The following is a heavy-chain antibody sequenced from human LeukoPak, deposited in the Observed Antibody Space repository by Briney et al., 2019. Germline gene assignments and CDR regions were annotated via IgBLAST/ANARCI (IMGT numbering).Heavy chain of an antibody. CDR3: VGNGYYALDS. J-gene: IGHJ4*02. D-gene: IGHD2/OR15-2a*01. Sequence: PSETLSLTCTVSGGSISSYYWSWIRQPPGKGLEWIGYIYYSGSTNYNPSLKSRVTISIDKSKNQLSLKLTSVTAADTAVYFCVGNGYYALDSWGQGTLVTVAS. V-gene: IGHV4-59*12. CDR2: IYYSGST. CDR1: GGSISSYY.